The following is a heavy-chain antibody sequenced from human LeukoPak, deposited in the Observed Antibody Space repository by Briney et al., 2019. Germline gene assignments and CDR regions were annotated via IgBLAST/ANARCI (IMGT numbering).Heavy chain of an antibody. J-gene: IGHJ6*03. CDR1: GGSFSGYY. Sequence: SETLSLTCAVYGGSFSGYYWSWIRQPPGKGLEWIGEINHSGSTNQNPSLKSRVTISVDTSKNQFSLKLSSVTAADTAVYYCASARRRGSYYYYYYYMDVWGKGTTVTVSS. V-gene: IGHV4-34*01. CDR2: INHSGST. CDR3: ASARRRGSYYYYYYYMDV. D-gene: IGHD5-12*01.